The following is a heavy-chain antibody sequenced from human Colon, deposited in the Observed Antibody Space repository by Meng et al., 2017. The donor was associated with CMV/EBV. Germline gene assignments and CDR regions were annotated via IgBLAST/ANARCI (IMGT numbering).Heavy chain of an antibody. J-gene: IGHJ4*02. CDR2: ISLGDGIT. CDR3: TREPADTGCFDY. CDR1: GYPFTGYY. Sequence: CKSYGYPFTGYYFHWVRQAPGQGLEWMGLISLGDGITSYAQKFKGRVSVTRDTSTSTVYMGLSGLTSDDTAVYYCTREPADTGCFDYWGQGTLVTVSS. D-gene: IGHD5-18*01. V-gene: IGHV1-46*01.